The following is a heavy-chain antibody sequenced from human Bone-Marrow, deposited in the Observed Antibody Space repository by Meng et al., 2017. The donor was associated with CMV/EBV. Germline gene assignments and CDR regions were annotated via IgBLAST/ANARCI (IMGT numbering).Heavy chain of an antibody. CDR2: ISTSSGYI. CDR1: GFTFSSYA. D-gene: IGHD3-3*01. Sequence: LSLTCAASGFTFSSYAMNWVRQAPGQGLEWVASISTSSGYIYYADSVKGRFTISRDNAKNSLYLQMNSLRAEDTAVYYCASALESYYDFWSGYLLSQWNMDVWGQGTTVTVSS. J-gene: IGHJ6*02. CDR3: ASALESYYDFWSGYLLSQWNMDV. V-gene: IGHV3-21*01.